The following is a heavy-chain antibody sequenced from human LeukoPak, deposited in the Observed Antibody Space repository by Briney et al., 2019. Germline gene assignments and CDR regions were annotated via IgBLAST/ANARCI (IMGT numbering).Heavy chain of an antibody. D-gene: IGHD3-10*01. V-gene: IGHV1-3*01. CDR2: INAGNGNT. J-gene: IGHJ4*02. CDR1: GYTFTSYA. CDR3: ARVPLWFGEHHFDY. Sequence: ASVKVSCKASGYTFTSYAMHWVRQAPGQRLEWMGWINAGNGNTKYSQKFQGRVTITRDTSASTAYKELSSLRSEDTAVYYCARVPLWFGEHHFDYWGQGTLVTVSS.